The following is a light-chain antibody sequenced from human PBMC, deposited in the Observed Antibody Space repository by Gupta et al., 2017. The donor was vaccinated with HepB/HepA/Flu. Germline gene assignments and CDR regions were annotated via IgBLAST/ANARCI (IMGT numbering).Light chain of an antibody. CDR1: DIGTKN. Sequence: SYVLTQSPSVSVAPGKTARITCGGNDIGTKNVHWHQQRPGRAPVLVIYDDRDRPSGIPERISGSNSGNTATLTISRVEAGDEADYYCQVWDRLSDHVVFGGGTKLTVL. J-gene: IGLJ2*01. V-gene: IGLV3-21*03. CDR2: DDR. CDR3: QVWDRLSDHVV.